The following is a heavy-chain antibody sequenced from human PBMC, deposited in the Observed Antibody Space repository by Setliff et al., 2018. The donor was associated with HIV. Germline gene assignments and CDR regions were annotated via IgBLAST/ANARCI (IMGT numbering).Heavy chain of an antibody. D-gene: IGHD2-15*01. CDR2: IFYSGST. J-gene: IGHJ5*02. CDR3: VKAVAAPSWFDP. V-gene: IGHV4-59*01. Sequence: SETLSLTCSVSGASISSDYWSWIRQPPGKGLEWIGHIFYSGSTNYNFSLKSRVTISIDTSKNQISLNLTSVTAADTAVYYCVKAVAAPSWFDPWGQGTLVTVSS. CDR1: GASISSDY.